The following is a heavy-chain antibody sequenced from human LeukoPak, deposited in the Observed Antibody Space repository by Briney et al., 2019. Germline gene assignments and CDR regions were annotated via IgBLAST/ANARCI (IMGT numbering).Heavy chain of an antibody. CDR3: ARDGYYSGGSCYSGGFDY. V-gene: IGHV3-30*03. Sequence: GGSLRLSCAASGFTFSSYAMHWVRQAPGKGLEWVALISYDGSNKYYADSVKGRFTVSRDNSNNTLYLQMNSLRAEDTAVYYCARDGYYSGGSCYSGGFDYWGQGTLVTVSS. D-gene: IGHD2-15*01. CDR1: GFTFSSYA. CDR2: ISYDGSNK. J-gene: IGHJ4*02.